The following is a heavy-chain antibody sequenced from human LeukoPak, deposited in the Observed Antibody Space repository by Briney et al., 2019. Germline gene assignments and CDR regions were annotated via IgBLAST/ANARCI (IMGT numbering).Heavy chain of an antibody. D-gene: IGHD6-6*01. V-gene: IGHV1-18*01. Sequence: GASVKVSCKASGYTFTSHGISWVRQAPGQGLEWMGWISAYNGNTNYAQKLQGRVTMTTDTSTSTAYMELRSLRSDDTAVYYCARLGDMSSPSIWDYWGQGTLVTVSS. CDR1: GYTFTSHG. J-gene: IGHJ4*02. CDR3: ARLGDMSSPSIWDY. CDR2: ISAYNGNT.